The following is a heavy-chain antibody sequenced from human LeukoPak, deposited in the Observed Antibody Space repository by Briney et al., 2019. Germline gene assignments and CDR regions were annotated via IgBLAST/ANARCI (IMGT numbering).Heavy chain of an antibody. V-gene: IGHV3-30*18. CDR2: ISYDGSNK. J-gene: IGHJ4*02. D-gene: IGHD5-18*01. CDR3: AKDIRRGYSYGSFDY. CDR1: GFTFSSYG. Sequence: GGSLRLSCAASGFTFSSYGMHWVRQAPGKGLEWVAVISYDGSNKYYADSVKGRFTISRDNAKNSLYLQMNSLRAEDTALYYCAKDIRRGYSYGSFDYWGQGTLVTVSS.